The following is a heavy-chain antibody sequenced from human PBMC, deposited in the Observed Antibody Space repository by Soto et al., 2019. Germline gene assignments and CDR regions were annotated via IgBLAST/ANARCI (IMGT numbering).Heavy chain of an antibody. J-gene: IGHJ4*02. CDR3: ARQRTSVVTQAYFDS. CDR1: GDSINNTSYY. D-gene: IGHD2-21*02. Sequence: SETQSPSWTVTGDSINNTSYYWGWLLPPPGKGLEWIGSIYYSGSTYNNPSLKSRVSMSVDTSKNQFSLKLRSVTAADTALYYCARQRTSVVTQAYFDSWGQGYLVTGSS. V-gene: IGHV4-39*01. CDR2: IYYSGST.